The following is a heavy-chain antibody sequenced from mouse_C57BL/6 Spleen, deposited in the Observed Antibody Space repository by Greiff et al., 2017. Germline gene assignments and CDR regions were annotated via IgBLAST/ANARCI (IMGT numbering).Heavy chain of an antibody. CDR1: GYTFTDYN. CDR2: INPNNGGT. CDR3: ARGLKWDYSMDY. J-gene: IGHJ4*01. D-gene: IGHD1-3*01. V-gene: IGHV1-22*01. Sequence: VQLKQSGPELVKPGASVKMSCKASGYTFTDYNMSWVKQSHGKSLEWIGYINPNNGGTSYNHKFKGKATLSVNKSSSTAYMERRSLTSEDSAVYYGARGLKWDYSMDYWGQGTSVTVSS.